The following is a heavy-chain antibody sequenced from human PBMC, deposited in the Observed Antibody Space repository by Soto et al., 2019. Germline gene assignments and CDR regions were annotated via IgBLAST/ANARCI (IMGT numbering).Heavy chain of an antibody. CDR2: INPNSGGT. J-gene: IGHJ5*02. D-gene: IGHD3-10*01. Sequence: QVQLVQSGAEVKKPGASVKVSCKASGYTFTGYYMHWVRQAPGQGLEWMGWINPNSGGTNYAQKFQGRVTMTRDTSISTAYMELSRLRSDDTAVYYCARDPVLLWFGEFQGWFDPWGQGTLVTVSS. V-gene: IGHV1-2*02. CDR3: ARDPVLLWFGEFQGWFDP. CDR1: GYTFTGYY.